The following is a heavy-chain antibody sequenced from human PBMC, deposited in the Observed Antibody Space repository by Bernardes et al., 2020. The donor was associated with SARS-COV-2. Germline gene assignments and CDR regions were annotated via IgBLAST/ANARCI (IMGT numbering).Heavy chain of an antibody. CDR3: ARDWGGAEY. CDR2: ISSGSRSI. D-gene: IGHD3-10*01. V-gene: IGHV3-48*01. Sequence: GGSLRLSCAASGFTFSSYNMNWVRQAPGKGLEWLSFISSGSRSIYYAGSVKGRFTISRDNAKNSLYLQMNSLRPEDTALYYCARDWGGAEYWGQGTPVTVSS. CDR1: GFTFSSYN. J-gene: IGHJ1*01.